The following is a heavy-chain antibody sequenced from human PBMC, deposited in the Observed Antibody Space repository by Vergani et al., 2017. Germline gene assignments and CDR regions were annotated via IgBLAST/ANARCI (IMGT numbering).Heavy chain of an antibody. J-gene: IGHJ4*02. V-gene: IGHV4-39*01. CDR3: ARVVSYFDILTGYYKGPRYYFDY. CDR1: GDSISQSSYY. D-gene: IGHD3-9*01. Sequence: QLQLQESGPGLVKPSETLSLTCTVSGDSISQSSYYWGWIRQPPEKGLEWIGSIYYSGSTSYNPSLKSRVTISVDTSKNQFSLKLRSVTAADTAVYYCARVVSYFDILTGYYKGPRYYFDYWGQGTLVTVSS. CDR2: IYYSGST.